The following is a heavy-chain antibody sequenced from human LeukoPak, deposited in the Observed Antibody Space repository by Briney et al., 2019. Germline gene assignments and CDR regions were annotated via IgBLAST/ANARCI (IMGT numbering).Heavy chain of an antibody. CDR3: AKGDTTWELPHDY. J-gene: IGHJ4*02. CDR1: GFAFSSYA. CDR2: ISGSGGST. D-gene: IGHD1-26*01. Sequence: GGSLRLSCAVSGFAFSSYAMNWVRQAPGKGLEWVSAISGSGGSTYYADSVKGRFTISRDKSKNTLYLQMNSLRAEDTAVYYCAKGDTTWELPHDYWGQGTLVTVSS. V-gene: IGHV3-23*01.